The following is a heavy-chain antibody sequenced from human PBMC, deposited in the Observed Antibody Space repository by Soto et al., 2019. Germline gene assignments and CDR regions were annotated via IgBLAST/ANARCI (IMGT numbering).Heavy chain of an antibody. CDR1: GHTFTSNG. Sequence: QVQLVQSGAEVKKPGASVKVSCKASGHTFTSNGISWVRQAPGQGLEWMGWISAYNGNTNYAQKIQGRVTMTTDTSTSTAYMELRSLRSDDTAVYYCVRDNGYSYGTGRVDYWGQGTLVTVSS. V-gene: IGHV1-18*01. D-gene: IGHD5-18*01. CDR3: VRDNGYSYGTGRVDY. CDR2: ISAYNGNT. J-gene: IGHJ4*02.